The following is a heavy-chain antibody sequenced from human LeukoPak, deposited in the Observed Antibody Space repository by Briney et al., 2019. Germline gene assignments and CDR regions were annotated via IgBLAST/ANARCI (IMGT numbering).Heavy chain of an antibody. V-gene: IGHV3-66*01. CDR2: IYSGGST. Sequence: GGSLRLSCAASGFTFSSYDMHWVRQAPGKGLEWVSVIYSGGSTYYADSVKGRFTISRDNSKNTLYLQMNSLRAEDTAVYYCAREVVEEAFDIWGQGTMVTVSS. CDR3: AREVVEEAFDI. J-gene: IGHJ3*02. CDR1: GFTFSSYD. D-gene: IGHD3-22*01.